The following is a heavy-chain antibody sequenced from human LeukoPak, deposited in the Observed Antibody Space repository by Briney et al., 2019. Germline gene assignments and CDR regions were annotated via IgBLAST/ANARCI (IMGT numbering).Heavy chain of an antibody. Sequence: GGSLRLSCAASGFTFSSYSMNWVRQAPGKGLEWDSSISSSSSYIYYADSVKGRFTISRDNAKNSLYLQMNSLRAEDTAVYYCAREITYYDILTGYFPGYGMDVWGQGTTVTVSS. D-gene: IGHD3-9*01. CDR1: GFTFSSYS. CDR2: ISSSSSYI. V-gene: IGHV3-21*01. CDR3: AREITYYDILTGYFPGYGMDV. J-gene: IGHJ6*02.